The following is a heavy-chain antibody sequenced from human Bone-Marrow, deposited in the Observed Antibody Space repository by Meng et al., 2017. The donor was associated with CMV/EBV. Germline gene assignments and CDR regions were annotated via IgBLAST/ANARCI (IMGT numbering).Heavy chain of an antibody. V-gene: IGHV2-5*01. Sequence: SGPTLVKPTQTLTLTCTFSGFSLSTSGVGVGWIRQPPGKALEWLALIYWNDDKRYSSSLKSRLTITKDTSKNQVVLTMTNMDPVDTSTSYCAHSKGDPYCSGDCYIWFDPWGQGTLVTVSS. J-gene: IGHJ5*02. CDR1: GFSLSTSGVG. CDR3: AHSKGDPYCSGDCYIWFDP. D-gene: IGHD2-21*01. CDR2: IYWNDDK.